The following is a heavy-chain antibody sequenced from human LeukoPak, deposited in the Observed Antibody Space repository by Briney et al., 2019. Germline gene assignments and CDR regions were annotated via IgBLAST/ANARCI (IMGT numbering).Heavy chain of an antibody. Sequence: SETLSLTCTVSGASISSYYYNWIRQTAGRGLEWIGRLYISGSTDYNPSLKSRVTISVDTSNNQFSLNLNSVTAADTAVYFCARNLSGSLYFDYWGQGVLVTVSS. CDR3: ARNLSGSLYFDY. D-gene: IGHD3-10*01. CDR2: LYISGST. CDR1: GASISSYY. V-gene: IGHV4-4*07. J-gene: IGHJ4*02.